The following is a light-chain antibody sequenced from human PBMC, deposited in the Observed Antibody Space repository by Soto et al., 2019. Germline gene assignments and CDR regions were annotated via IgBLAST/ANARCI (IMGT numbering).Light chain of an antibody. V-gene: IGLV2-14*01. J-gene: IGLJ1*01. CDR3: TSYTRTSTFV. CDR1: SSDIGAYNY. Sequence: QSVLTQPASVSGSPGQSITISCTGTSSDIGAYNYVSWFQQHPGKAPKLMIYEVSNRLSGVSNRFSGFKSGNTASLTISGLQAEDEADYYCTSYTRTSTFVFGTGTKVTV. CDR2: EVS.